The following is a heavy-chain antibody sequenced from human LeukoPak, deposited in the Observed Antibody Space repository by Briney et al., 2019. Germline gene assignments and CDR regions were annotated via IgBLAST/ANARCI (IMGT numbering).Heavy chain of an antibody. J-gene: IGHJ4*02. CDR2: IYYSGST. Sequence: SETLSLTCTVSGGSINSGGFYWTWIRQPPGKGLEWIGYIYYSGSTYYNPSLESRVTISLDTSKNQFSLRMISVTDADTAVYYWAGGTTTVTKVNTYWGQGTLVTVSS. D-gene: IGHD4-17*01. CDR1: GGSINSGGFY. CDR3: AGGTTTVTKVNTY. V-gene: IGHV4-30-4*01.